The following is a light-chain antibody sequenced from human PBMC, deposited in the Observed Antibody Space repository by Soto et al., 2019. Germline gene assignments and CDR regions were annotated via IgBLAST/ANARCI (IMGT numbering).Light chain of an antibody. CDR1: QGISSA. CDR2: DAS. J-gene: IGKJ3*01. Sequence: AIQLTQSPSFLSASVGDSVTITCRASQGISSALAWYQQTPGRAPKLLIYDASTLASGVPSRFSGSRSGTDFTHTVSSLQPEDFANYYCQQFEDYPFTFGPGTKVDI. CDR3: QQFEDYPFT. V-gene: IGKV1D-13*01.